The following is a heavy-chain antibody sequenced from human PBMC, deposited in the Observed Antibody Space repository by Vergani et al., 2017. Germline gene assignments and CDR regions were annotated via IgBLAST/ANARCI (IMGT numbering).Heavy chain of an antibody. V-gene: IGHV4-59*01. J-gene: IGHJ6*02. Sequence: QVQLQESGPGLVKPSETLSLTCTVSGGSISSYYWSWIRQPPGKGLEWIGYIYYSGSTNYNPSLKSRVTISVDTSKNQFSLKLRSVTAADTAVYYCAREFRVRGVIKCYYYGMDVWGQGTTVTVSS. CDR3: AREFRVRGVIKCYYYGMDV. D-gene: IGHD3-10*01. CDR1: GGSISSYY. CDR2: IYYSGST.